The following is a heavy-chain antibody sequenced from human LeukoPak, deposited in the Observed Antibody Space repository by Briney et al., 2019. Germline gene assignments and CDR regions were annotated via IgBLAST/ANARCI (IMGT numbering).Heavy chain of an antibody. CDR2: IIPIFGTA. J-gene: IGHJ4*02. D-gene: IGHD3-22*01. CDR1: GGTFSSYT. V-gene: IGHV1-69*05. CDR3: ASHYDSSGYRFDY. Sequence: ASVKVSCKASGGTFSSYTISWVRQAPGQGLEWMGRIIPIFGTANYAQKFQGRVTITTDESTSTAYMELSSLRSEDTAVYYCASHYDSSGYRFDYWGQGTLVTVSS.